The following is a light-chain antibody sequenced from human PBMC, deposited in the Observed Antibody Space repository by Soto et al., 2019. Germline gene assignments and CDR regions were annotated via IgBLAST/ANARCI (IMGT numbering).Light chain of an antibody. CDR2: DVT. Sequence: QSALTQPASVSGSPGQSITISCTGTSSDVGGYNYVSWYQHHPGKAPKLIIYDVTNRPSGVSNPFSGSKSDNTASLTISGLQPEDEADYYCSSNTTSNTRQIVFGTGTKVTVL. V-gene: IGLV2-14*03. CDR3: SSNTTSNTRQIV. J-gene: IGLJ1*01. CDR1: SSDVGGYNY.